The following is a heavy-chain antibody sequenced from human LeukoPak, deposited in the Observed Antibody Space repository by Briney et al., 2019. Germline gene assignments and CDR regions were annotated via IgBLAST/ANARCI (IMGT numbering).Heavy chain of an antibody. J-gene: IGHJ4*02. CDR3: ARRQEGHDY. CDR2: IYTTGGT. Sequence: SQTLSLTCTVSGVSIAKTFYYWSWLRQPAGKGLEWIGRIYTTGGTDYNPSLKSRVTISLDTAKNQFSLKMASVSAANTAVYYCARRQEGHDYWGQGTLVTVSS. CDR1: GVSIAKTFYY. V-gene: IGHV4-61*02.